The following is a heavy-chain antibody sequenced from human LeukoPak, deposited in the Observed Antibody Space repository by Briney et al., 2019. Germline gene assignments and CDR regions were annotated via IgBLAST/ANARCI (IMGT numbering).Heavy chain of an antibody. Sequence: TLSLTCAVSGGSISSGGYSWSWIRQPPGKGLEWIGYIYHSGSTYYNPSLKSRVTISVDRSKNQFSLKLSSVTAADTAVYYCARVAGNLRYFDSWGQGMLVTVSS. CDR2: IYHSGST. J-gene: IGHJ4*02. D-gene: IGHD3-9*01. CDR3: ARVAGNLRYFDS. V-gene: IGHV4-30-2*01. CDR1: GGSISSGGYS.